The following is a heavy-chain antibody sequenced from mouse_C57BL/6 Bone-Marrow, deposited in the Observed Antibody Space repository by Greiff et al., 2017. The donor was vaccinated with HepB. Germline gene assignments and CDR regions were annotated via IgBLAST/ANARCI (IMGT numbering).Heavy chain of an antibody. J-gene: IGHJ1*03. D-gene: IGHD1-1*01. CDR3: ARRHYGSPGYFDV. V-gene: IGHV3-6*01. CDR2: ISYDGSN. Sequence: ESGPGLVKPSQSLSLTCSVTGYSITSGYYWNWIRQFPGNKLEWMGYISYDGSNNYNPSLKNRISITRDTSKNQFFLKLNSVTTEDTATYDCARRHYGSPGYFDVWGTGTTVTVSS. CDR1: GYSITSGYY.